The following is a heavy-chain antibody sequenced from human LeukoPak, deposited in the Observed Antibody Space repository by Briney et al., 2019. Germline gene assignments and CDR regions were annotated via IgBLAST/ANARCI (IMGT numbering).Heavy chain of an antibody. CDR3: AREPGGFGMDV. CDR2: ITPNSGDT. CDR1: GYTFTGHY. V-gene: IGHV1-2*06. Sequence: ASVKVSCKASGYTFTGHYIHWVRQAPGQGLEWMGRITPNSGDTNYPQKFQGRVTMTRDTSISTAYMELSRLKSDDTAVYYCAREPGGFGMDVWGERTTVTVSS. D-gene: IGHD3-3*01. J-gene: IGHJ6*03.